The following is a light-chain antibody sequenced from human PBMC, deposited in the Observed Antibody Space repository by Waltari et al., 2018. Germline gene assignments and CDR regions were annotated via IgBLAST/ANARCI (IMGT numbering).Light chain of an antibody. J-gene: IGLJ2*01. CDR1: NSDIANYAY. CDR2: GVT. CDR3: SSYTSSRTS. V-gene: IGLV2-14*03. Sequence: QSALTQPAVVTGSPGQSITISCTGSNSDIANYAYFSWYQQHPGKPPQLLIHGVTHRPSGVSDRFSGSKSGNTASLTISGLQPEDEAVYVCSSYTSSRTSFGEGTRLTVL.